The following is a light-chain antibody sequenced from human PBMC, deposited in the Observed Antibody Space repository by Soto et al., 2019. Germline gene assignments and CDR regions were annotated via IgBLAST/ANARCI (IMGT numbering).Light chain of an antibody. CDR3: SSYAGSNNYV. Sequence: ALTQPPSASGSPGQSVTISCTGTSSDVGGYNYVSWYQQHPGKAPKLMIYEVSKRPSGVPDRFSGSKSGNTASLTVSGLQAEDGADYSCSSYAGSNNYVFGTGTKAPVL. V-gene: IGLV2-8*01. CDR2: EVS. J-gene: IGLJ1*01. CDR1: SSDVGGYNY.